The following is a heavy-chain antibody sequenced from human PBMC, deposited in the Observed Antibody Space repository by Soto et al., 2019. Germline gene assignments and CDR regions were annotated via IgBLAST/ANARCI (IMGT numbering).Heavy chain of an antibody. V-gene: IGHV4-59*08. CDR3: ARRYSYGHFDY. CDR1: GASISSSY. D-gene: IGHD5-18*01. CDR2: IYNSGST. Sequence: PSETLSLTCTVSGASISSSYWSWIRQPPGKGLEWIGYIYNSGSTTYNPSLKSRVTISVDTSKNQFSLKLSSVTAADTAVYYCARRYSYGHFDYWGQGPLVTVSS. J-gene: IGHJ4*02.